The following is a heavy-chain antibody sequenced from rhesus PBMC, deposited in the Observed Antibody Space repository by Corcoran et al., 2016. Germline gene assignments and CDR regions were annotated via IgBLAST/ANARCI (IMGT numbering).Heavy chain of an antibody. CDR1: GGSISSYY. J-gene: IGHJ4*01. CDR2: IPGSGGST. CDR3: ARDRRIAAAGTGFDY. D-gene: IGHD6-31*01. Sequence: QLQLQESGPGLVKPSETLSLTCAVSGGSISSYYWSWIRQPPGKGLEWIGRIPGSGGSTDYNPSFKGRVTISTDTSKNQFSLKLSSVTAADTAVYYCARDRRIAAAGTGFDYWGQGVLVTVSS. V-gene: IGHV4-173*01.